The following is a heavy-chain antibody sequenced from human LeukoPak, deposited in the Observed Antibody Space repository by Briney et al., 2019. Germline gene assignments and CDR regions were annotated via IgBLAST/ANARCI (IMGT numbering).Heavy chain of an antibody. V-gene: IGHV3-23*01. CDR3: AKDNRRGSGSYPSGYYFDY. CDR1: GFTFSSYA. CDR2: ISGSGGST. D-gene: IGHD3-10*01. J-gene: IGHJ4*02. Sequence: PGGSLRLSCAASGFTFSSYAMSWVRQAPGKGLEWVSAISGSGGSTYYADSVKGRFTISRDNSKNTLYLQMNSLRAEDTAVYYCAKDNRRGSGSYPSGYYFDYWGQGTLVTVSS.